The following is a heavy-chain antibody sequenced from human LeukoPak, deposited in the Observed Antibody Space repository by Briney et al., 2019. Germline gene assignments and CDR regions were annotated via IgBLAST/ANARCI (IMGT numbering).Heavy chain of an antibody. V-gene: IGHV3-53*01. J-gene: IGHJ4*02. D-gene: IGHD3-22*01. CDR3: ARAINYYDSSGYGTYYFDY. Sequence: GGSLRLSCAASGLTVSSHCMSWVRQAPGKGLEWGSVICSGGSTYYADSVKGRFTISRDNSKNTLFLQMTSLRAEDTAVYYCARAINYYDSSGYGTYYFDYWGQGALVTVSS. CDR2: ICSGGST. CDR1: GLTVSSHC.